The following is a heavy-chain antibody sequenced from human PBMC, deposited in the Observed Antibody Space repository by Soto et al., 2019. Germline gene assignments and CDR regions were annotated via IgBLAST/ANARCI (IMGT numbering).Heavy chain of an antibody. CDR2: ISGIDGSI. D-gene: IGHD3-10*01. V-gene: IGHV3-23*01. Sequence: GGSLRLSCAASGITFSSYTMTRVRQAPGKGLEWVSGISGIDGSIYYADSVKGRFTISRDNYKNTLYLQMNSLTAEDTAVYYCAKNFYSGSGSYHFFNYWGQGALVTVSS. J-gene: IGHJ4*02. CDR3: AKNFYSGSGSYHFFNY. CDR1: GITFSSYT.